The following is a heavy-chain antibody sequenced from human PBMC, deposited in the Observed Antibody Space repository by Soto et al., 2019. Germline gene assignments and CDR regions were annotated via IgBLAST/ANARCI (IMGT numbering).Heavy chain of an antibody. D-gene: IGHD5-18*01. V-gene: IGHV4-31*03. CDR3: ARYRGGNSYGLDY. J-gene: IGHJ4*02. CDR1: GGSISSGGYY. Sequence: NPSETLSLTCTVSGGSISSGGYYWSWIRQHPGKGLEWIGYIYYSGSTYYNPSLKSRVTISVDTSKNQFSLKLSSVTAADTAVYYCARYRGGNSYGLDYWGQGTLVTVSS. CDR2: IYYSGST.